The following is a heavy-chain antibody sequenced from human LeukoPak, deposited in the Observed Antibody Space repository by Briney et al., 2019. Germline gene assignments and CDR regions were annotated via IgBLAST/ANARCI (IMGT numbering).Heavy chain of an antibody. J-gene: IGHJ4*02. V-gene: IGHV4-31*03. D-gene: IGHD3-22*01. CDR2: VYNNADT. Sequence: SETLSLTCNVTGASIGSGGLYWTWFRRHPGKGPEWLGYVYNNADTDYNPSLKSRLTISLDASKNQFYLNVKSVTAADAAVYYCAISPNSGYYYWGQGTLVAVSS. CDR1: GASIGSGGLY. CDR3: AISPNSGYYY.